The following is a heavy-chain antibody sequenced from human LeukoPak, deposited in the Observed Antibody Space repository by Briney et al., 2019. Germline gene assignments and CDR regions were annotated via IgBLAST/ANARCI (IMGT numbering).Heavy chain of an antibody. CDR2: ISSNGGST. CDR1: GFTFSSYA. Sequence: PGGSLRLSCAASGFTFSSYAMHWVRQAPGKGLEYVSAISSNGGSTYYANSVKGRFTISRDNSKNTLYLQMGSLRAEDMAVYYCASNGDSPYYLDYWGQGTLVTVSS. D-gene: IGHD4-17*01. CDR3: ASNGDSPYYLDY. J-gene: IGHJ4*02. V-gene: IGHV3-64*01.